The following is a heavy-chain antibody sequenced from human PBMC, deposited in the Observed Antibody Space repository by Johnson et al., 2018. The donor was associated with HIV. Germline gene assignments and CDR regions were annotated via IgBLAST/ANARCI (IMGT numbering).Heavy chain of an antibody. D-gene: IGHD2-8*01. J-gene: IGHJ3*02. Sequence: QVQLVESGGGVVQPGRSLKLSCAASGFPFSTYAVHWVRQSPGKGLEWVAVISYDGSNKYYADSVKGRFTISRDNSKNTLYLQMNSLGAGDRAVYYCAREGGGPMGDAFDIWGQGTMVTVSS. V-gene: IGHV3-30*04. CDR3: AREGGGPMGDAFDI. CDR1: GFPFSTYA. CDR2: ISYDGSNK.